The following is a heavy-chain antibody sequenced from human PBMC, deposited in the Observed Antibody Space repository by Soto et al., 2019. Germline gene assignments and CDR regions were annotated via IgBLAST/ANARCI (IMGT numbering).Heavy chain of an antibody. Sequence: PXXTLSLTCTVSRGSINSYYWSWIRQPPGKGLEWIGXIYYSXSTNYNQSLKXXSPISVDXXXNQISLKPNSVNDADTDVYYCASSRAIFGYDYWGKGTLVTVFS. CDR1: RGSINSYY. D-gene: IGHD3-3*01. J-gene: IGHJ4*02. CDR2: IYYSXST. CDR3: ASSRAIFGYDY. V-gene: IGHV4-59*01.